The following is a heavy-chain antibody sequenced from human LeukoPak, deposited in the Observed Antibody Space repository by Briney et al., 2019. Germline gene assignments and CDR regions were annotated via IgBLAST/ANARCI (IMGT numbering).Heavy chain of an antibody. V-gene: IGHV3-30*02. CDR3: AKDPSTIYSSGLDY. D-gene: IGHD6-19*01. CDR1: GFTFRNFG. J-gene: IGHJ4*02. CDR2: ISYDESSK. Sequence: GGSLRLSCAASGFTFRNFGMHWVRQAPGKGLEWVAFISYDESSKKYAESVKGRFAISRGNSRNTLYLQMNSLGAEDTAVYYCAKDPSTIYSSGLDYWGQGTQVTVAS.